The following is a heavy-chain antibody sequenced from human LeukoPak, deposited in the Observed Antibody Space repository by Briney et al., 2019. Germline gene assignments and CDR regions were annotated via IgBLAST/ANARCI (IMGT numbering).Heavy chain of an antibody. CDR2: LFYSGNT. D-gene: IGHD3-22*01. CDR1: GGSISSGSYS. J-gene: IGHJ3*02. Sequence: SETLSLTCAVSGGSISSGSYSWSWIRQPPGEGLEWIGYLFYSGNTYYNPSLKSRVTISVDTSKNQFSLKLSSVTAADTAVYFCARGPYSYDSSGAFDIWGQGTMVTVSS. V-gene: IGHV4-30-4*07. CDR3: ARGPYSYDSSGAFDI.